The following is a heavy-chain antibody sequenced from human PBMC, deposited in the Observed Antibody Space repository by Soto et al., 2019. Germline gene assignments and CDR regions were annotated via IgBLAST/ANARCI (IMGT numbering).Heavy chain of an antibody. CDR2: INPNSGGT. CDR3: ARYPYTSYCSDGSCSYDAFDI. Sequence: ASVKVSCKASGYIFTDYYMHWVRQAPGQELGWMGRINPNSGGTNYAQKLQGRVTMTRDTPISTAYTELSGLTSEDTAIYYCARYPYTSYCSDGSCSYDAFDIWGKGTAVTVSS. CDR1: GYIFTDYY. V-gene: IGHV1-2*06. D-gene: IGHD2-15*01. J-gene: IGHJ3*02.